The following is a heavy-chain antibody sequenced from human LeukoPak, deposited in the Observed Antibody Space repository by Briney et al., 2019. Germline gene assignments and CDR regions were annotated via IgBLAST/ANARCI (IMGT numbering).Heavy chain of an antibody. D-gene: IGHD4-17*01. CDR2: ISGSGGGT. J-gene: IGHJ4*02. CDR1: GFTFRDPW. CDR3: AKGGVYGDYYLDY. Sequence: PGGSLRLSCAASGFTFRDPWMTWVRQAPGRGLEWVSVISGSGGGTYYADSVKGRFTISGDNSKNTVYLQMNSLRAEDTALYYCAKGGVYGDYYLDYWGQGTLVTVSS. V-gene: IGHV3-23*01.